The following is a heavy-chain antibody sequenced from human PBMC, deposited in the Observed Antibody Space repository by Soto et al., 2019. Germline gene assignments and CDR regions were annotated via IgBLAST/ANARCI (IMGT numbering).Heavy chain of an antibody. CDR1: GGSISSSSYY. Sequence: QLQLQESGPGLVKPSETLSLTCTVSGGSISSSSYYWGWIRQPPGKGLEWIGSIYYSGSTYYNPSLKSRVTLSVDTSKNQFSLKLSSVTAADTAVYYCARPSWGTSGSGSYSDYWGQGTLVTVSS. V-gene: IGHV4-39*01. CDR3: ARPSWGTSGSGSYSDY. D-gene: IGHD3-10*01. CDR2: IYYSGST. J-gene: IGHJ4*02.